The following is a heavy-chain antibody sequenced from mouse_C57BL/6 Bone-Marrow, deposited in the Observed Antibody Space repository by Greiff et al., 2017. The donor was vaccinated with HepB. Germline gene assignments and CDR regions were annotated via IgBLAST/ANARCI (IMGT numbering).Heavy chain of an antibody. Sequence: EVQGVESGGDLVKPGGSLKLSCAASGFTFSTSGMSWVRQTPDKRLEWVATINTGGTYTYYADSVRGRFTISRDTAKNTLFLLRSSRKSEDSAIYYCARDRFDYYFDYWGQGTTLTVSS. V-gene: IGHV5-6*01. J-gene: IGHJ2*01. CDR3: ARDRFDYYFDY. CDR2: INTGGTYT. CDR1: GFTFSTSG.